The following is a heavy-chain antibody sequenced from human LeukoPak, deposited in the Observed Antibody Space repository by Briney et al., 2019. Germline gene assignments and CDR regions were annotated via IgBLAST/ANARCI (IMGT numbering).Heavy chain of an antibody. V-gene: IGHV5-51*01. CDR2: IYPGDSDT. Sequence: PGESLKISCKGSGYSFTSYWIGWVRQMPGKGLEWMGIIYPGDSDTRYSPSFQGQVTISADKSISTAYLQWSSLKASDTAMYYCAREDYYGSGSHNWFDPWGQGTLVTVSS. D-gene: IGHD3-10*01. CDR3: AREDYYGSGSHNWFDP. J-gene: IGHJ5*02. CDR1: GYSFTSYW.